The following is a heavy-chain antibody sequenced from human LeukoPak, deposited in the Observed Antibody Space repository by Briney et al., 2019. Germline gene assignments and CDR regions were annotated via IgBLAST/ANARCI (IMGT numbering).Heavy chain of an antibody. Sequence: SETLSLTCTVSGGSISSGSYYWSWIRQPAGKGLEWIGRIYTSGSTNYNPSLKSRVTISVDTSKNQFSLKLSSVTAADTAVYYCARGSEVDYGDYVTYWYFDLWGRGTLVTVSS. CDR2: IYTSGST. D-gene: IGHD4-17*01. J-gene: IGHJ2*01. CDR1: GGSISSGSYY. CDR3: ARGSEVDYGDYVTYWYFDL. V-gene: IGHV4-61*02.